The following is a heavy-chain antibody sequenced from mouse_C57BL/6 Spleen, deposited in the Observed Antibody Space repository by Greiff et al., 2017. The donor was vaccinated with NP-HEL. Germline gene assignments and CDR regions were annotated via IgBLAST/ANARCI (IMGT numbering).Heavy chain of an antibody. CDR3: ARSPYGKDAMDY. J-gene: IGHJ4*01. D-gene: IGHD2-1*01. CDR1: GYTFTSYW. V-gene: IGHV1-55*01. Sequence: QVQLQQPGAELVKPGASVKMSCKASGYTFTSYWITWVKQRPGQGLEWIGDIYPGSGSTNYNEKFKSKATLTVDTSSSTAYMQLSSLTSEDSAVYYCARSPYGKDAMDYWGQGTSVTVSS. CDR2: IYPGSGST.